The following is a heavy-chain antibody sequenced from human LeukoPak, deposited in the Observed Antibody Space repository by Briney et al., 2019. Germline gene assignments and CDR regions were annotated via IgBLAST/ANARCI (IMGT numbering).Heavy chain of an antibody. V-gene: IGHV3-21*04. Sequence: GGSLRLSCAASGFTFSSYSMNWVRQAPGKGLEWVSSISSSSSYIYYADSVKGRFTISRDNSKNTLYLQMNSLRAEDTAVYYCAKDSYGGKPEDLTLDYWGQGTLVTVSS. CDR1: GFTFSSYS. J-gene: IGHJ4*02. CDR2: ISSSSSYI. CDR3: AKDSYGGKPEDLTLDY. D-gene: IGHD4-23*01.